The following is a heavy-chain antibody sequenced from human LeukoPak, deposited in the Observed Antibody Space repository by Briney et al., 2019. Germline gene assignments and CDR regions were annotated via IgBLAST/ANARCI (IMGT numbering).Heavy chain of an antibody. J-gene: IGHJ4*02. CDR1: GFTFSSYT. Sequence: PGGSLRLSCVASGFTFSSYTMNWVRQAPGKGPEWVSSISSSRSYIYYADSVKGRFSISRDNAKNSLYLQMNSLRAEDTAMYYCARVGDWGQGTLVTVSS. V-gene: IGHV3-21*01. CDR2: ISSSRSYI. CDR3: ARVGD.